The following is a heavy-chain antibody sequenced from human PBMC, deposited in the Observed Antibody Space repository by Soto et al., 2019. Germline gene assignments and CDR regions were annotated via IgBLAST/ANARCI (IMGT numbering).Heavy chain of an antibody. D-gene: IGHD3-22*01. J-gene: IGHJ3*02. CDR2: IYYSGST. Sequence: QLQLQESGPGLVKPSETLSLTCTVSGGSISSSSYYWGWIRQPPGKGLEWIGSIYYSGSTYYNPYLKSRVTISVNTSKNQFSLKLSSVTAADTALYYCASRYYYDSSSPRGHAFDIWGQGTMVTVSS. V-gene: IGHV4-39*01. CDR3: ASRYYYDSSSPRGHAFDI. CDR1: GGSISSSSYY.